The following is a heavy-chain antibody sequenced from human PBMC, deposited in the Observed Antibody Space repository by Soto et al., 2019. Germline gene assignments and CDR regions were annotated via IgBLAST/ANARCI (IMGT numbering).Heavy chain of an antibody. V-gene: IGHV1-18*01. D-gene: IGHD1-26*01. Sequence: ASVKVSCKASGYTFTTYGISWVRQAPGQGLEWMAWINVYDGDTNSAQKFQGRVTMTTDTSTSTAYMELRSLRSDDTAVYYCARVVGALGHWFDPWGQGTLVTVSS. J-gene: IGHJ5*02. CDR2: INVYDGDT. CDR3: ARVVGALGHWFDP. CDR1: GYTFTTYG.